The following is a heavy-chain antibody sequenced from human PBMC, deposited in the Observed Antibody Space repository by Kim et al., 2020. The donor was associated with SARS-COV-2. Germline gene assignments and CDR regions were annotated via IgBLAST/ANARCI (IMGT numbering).Heavy chain of an antibody. J-gene: IGHJ4*02. V-gene: IGHV1-8*01. CDR1: GYTFTSYD. CDR3: ARTPLELRYFDWLLRGASGPFDY. D-gene: IGHD3-9*01. Sequence: ASVKVSCKASGYTFTSYDINWVRQATGQGLEWMGWMNPNSGNTGYAQKFQGRVTMTRNTSISTAYMELSSLRSEDTAVYYCARTPLELRYFDWLLRGASGPFDYWGQGTLVTVSS. CDR2: MNPNSGNT.